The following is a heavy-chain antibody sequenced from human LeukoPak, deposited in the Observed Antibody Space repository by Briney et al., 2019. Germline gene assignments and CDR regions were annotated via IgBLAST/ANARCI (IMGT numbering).Heavy chain of an antibody. CDR2: INHSGST. V-gene: IGHV4-34*01. J-gene: IGHJ4*02. Sequence: PSETLSLTCAVYGASFSGYYWSWIRQPPGKGLEWIGEINHSGSTNYNPSLKSRVTISVDTSKNQFSLKLSSVTAADTAVYFCARIEVAGTAKGIDYWGQGTLVTVSS. CDR3: ARIEVAGTAKGIDY. CDR1: GASFSGYY. D-gene: IGHD6-19*01.